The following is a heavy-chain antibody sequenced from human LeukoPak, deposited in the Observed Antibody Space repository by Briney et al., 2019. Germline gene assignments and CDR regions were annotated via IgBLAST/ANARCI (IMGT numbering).Heavy chain of an antibody. D-gene: IGHD2-15*01. CDR2: IIPILGIA. CDR3: ARDLHGGVPLSY. J-gene: IGHJ4*02. V-gene: IGHV1-69*04. CDR1: GGTFSSYA. Sequence: SVKVSCKASGGTFSSYAISWVRQAPGQGLEWMGRIIPILGIANYTQKFQGRVTITADKSTSTAYMELSSLRSEDTAVYYCARDLHGGVPLSYWGQGTLVTVSS.